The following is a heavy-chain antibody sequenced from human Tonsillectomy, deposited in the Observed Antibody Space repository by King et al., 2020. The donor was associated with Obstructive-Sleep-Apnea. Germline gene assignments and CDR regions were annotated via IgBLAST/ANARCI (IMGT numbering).Heavy chain of an antibody. D-gene: IGHD1-14*01. CDR2: ISYDGSNK. CDR1: GFTFSSYA. Sequence: VQLVESGGGVVQPGRSLRLSCAASGFTFSSYAMHWVRQAPGKGLEWVAVISYDGSNKYYADSVKGRFTISRDNSKNTLYLQMNSLRAEDTAVYYCAREEPVEPMPAIDYWGQGTLVTVSS. J-gene: IGHJ4*02. CDR3: AREEPVEPMPAIDY. V-gene: IGHV3-30-3*01.